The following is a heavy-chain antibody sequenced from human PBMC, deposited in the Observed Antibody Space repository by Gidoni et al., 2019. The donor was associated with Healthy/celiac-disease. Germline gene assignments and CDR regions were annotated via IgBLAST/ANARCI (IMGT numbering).Heavy chain of an antibody. CDR2: IYWDDDK. V-gene: IGHV2-5*02. D-gene: IGHD5-18*01. J-gene: IGHJ4*02. CDR1: GFSLSTLGGG. CDR3: AHRQTNSYGYVGDYLDY. Sequence: QITLKYSVPTLVQPTPTLTLTCTFSGFSLSTLGGGVGWIRQPPGKALEWLALIYWDDDKRYSPSLKSRLTITKDTSKNQVVLKMTNMDPVDTATYYCAHRQTNSYGYVGDYLDYWGQGTLVTVSS.